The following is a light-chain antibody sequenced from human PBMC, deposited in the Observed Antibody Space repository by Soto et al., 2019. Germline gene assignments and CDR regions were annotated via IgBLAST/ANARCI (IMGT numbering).Light chain of an antibody. CDR2: DSS. V-gene: IGKV3-11*01. CDR1: QSVSSY. J-gene: IGKJ4*01. CDR3: QQRSNWPLT. Sequence: EIVLTQSPATLSLSPGERATLSCRASQSVSSYLAWYQQKPGQAPRLLLYDSSNRATSIPARFSGSGSRTDFTLTISSLEPEDFAVYYCQQRSNWPLTFGGGTKVEIK.